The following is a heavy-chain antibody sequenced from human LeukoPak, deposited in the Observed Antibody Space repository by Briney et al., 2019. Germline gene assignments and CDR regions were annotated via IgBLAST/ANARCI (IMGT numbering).Heavy chain of an antibody. CDR2: IYYSGST. Sequence: SETLSLTCTVSGGSISSYYWSWIRQPPGKGLEWTGYIYYSGSTNYNPSLKSRATISVDTSKNQFSLKLSSVTAADTAVYYCARDNYDSRVGYYYYGMDVWGQGTTVTVSS. V-gene: IGHV4-59*01. J-gene: IGHJ6*02. CDR1: GGSISSYY. CDR3: ARDNYDSRVGYYYYGMDV. D-gene: IGHD3-3*01.